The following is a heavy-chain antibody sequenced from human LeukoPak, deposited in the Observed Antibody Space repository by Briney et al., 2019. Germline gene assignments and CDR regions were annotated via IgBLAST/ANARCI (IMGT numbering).Heavy chain of an antibody. V-gene: IGHV3-74*01. D-gene: IGHD2-2*01. CDR1: GFTFSGYW. Sequence: GGSLRLSCATSGFTFSGYWMHWVRQVPGKGLVWVSHINGDGSSTSYADSVQGRFTISRDNAKNTLYLYMNSLRGDDTAIYFCVRSCSSGSCYGYKDYWGQGTLVTVSS. CDR2: INGDGSST. J-gene: IGHJ4*02. CDR3: VRSCSSGSCYGYKDY.